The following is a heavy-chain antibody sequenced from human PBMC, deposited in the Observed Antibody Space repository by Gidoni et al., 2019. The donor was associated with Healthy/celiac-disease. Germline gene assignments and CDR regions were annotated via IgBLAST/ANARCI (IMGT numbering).Heavy chain of an antibody. Sequence: EVQLVESGGGLVQPGGSLSLSCAASGFTFSRLWLGWVRQAPGKGLEWVANIKQDGSEKYYVDSVKGRFTISRDNAKNSLYLQMNSLRAEDTAVYYCARLEGSWYFYYYYGMDVWGQGTTVTVSS. CDR2: IKQDGSEK. CDR1: GFTFSRLW. V-gene: IGHV3-7*01. D-gene: IGHD6-13*01. CDR3: ARLEGSWYFYYYYGMDV. J-gene: IGHJ6*02.